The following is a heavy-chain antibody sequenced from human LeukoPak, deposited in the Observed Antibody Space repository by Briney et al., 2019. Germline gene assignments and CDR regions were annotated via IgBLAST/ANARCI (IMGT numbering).Heavy chain of an antibody. Sequence: SVKVSCKASGYTFTSYGISWVRQAPGQGLEWMGGIIPIFGTANCAQKFQGRVTITADESTSTAYMELSSLRSEDTAVYYCARYSVTYYTGDYWGQGTLVTVSS. CDR2: IIPIFGTA. V-gene: IGHV1-69*13. J-gene: IGHJ4*02. CDR1: GYTFTSYG. CDR3: ARYSVTYYTGDY. D-gene: IGHD3-10*01.